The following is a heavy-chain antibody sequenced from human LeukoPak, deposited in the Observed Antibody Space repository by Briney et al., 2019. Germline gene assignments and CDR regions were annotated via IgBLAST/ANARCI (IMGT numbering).Heavy chain of an antibody. CDR2: ISRDGSNK. J-gene: IGHJ4*02. D-gene: IGHD3-22*01. V-gene: IGHV3-30*18. CDR3: AKAMYADYDSSDL. Sequence: GGSLRLSCAASGFSFNWMSWVRQAPGKGLEWVAVISRDGSNKYYADSVKGRFTISRDNSKNTLYLQMNSLRGEDTAVYYCAKAMYADYDSSDLWGQGTLVTVSS. CDR1: GFSFNW.